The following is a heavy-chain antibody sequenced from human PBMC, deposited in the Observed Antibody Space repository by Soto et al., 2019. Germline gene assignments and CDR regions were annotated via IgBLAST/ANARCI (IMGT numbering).Heavy chain of an antibody. V-gene: IGHV4-39*01. CDR2: IYYSGST. D-gene: IGHD3-22*01. J-gene: IGHJ6*02. Sequence: QLQLQESGPGLVKPSETLSLTCTVSGGSISSSSYYWGWIRQPPGKGLEWIGSIYYSGSTYYNPSLKSRATISVDMSKNQFSLKLSSVTAADTAVYYCARRLYYDSSGFEGGGMDVWGHGTTVTVSS. CDR1: GGSISSSSYY. CDR3: ARRLYYDSSGFEGGGMDV.